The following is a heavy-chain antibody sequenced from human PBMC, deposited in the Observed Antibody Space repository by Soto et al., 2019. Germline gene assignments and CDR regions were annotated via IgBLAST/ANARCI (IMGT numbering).Heavy chain of an antibody. V-gene: IGHV1-46*01. CDR1: GYTFTSYY. CDR3: ARDVFLCTYGVCYRPAQQYYYYMDV. D-gene: IGHD2-8*01. Sequence: ASVKVSCKASGYTFTSYYMHWVRQAPGQGLEWMGIIKPSGGSTSYAQKFQGRVTMTRDTSTSTAYMELSSLRSEDTAVYYCARDVFLCTYGVCYRPAQQYYYYMDVWGKGTTVTVSS. CDR2: IKPSGGST. J-gene: IGHJ6*03.